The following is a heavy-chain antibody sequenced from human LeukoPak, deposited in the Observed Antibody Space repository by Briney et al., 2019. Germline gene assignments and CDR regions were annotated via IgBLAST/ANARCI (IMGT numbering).Heavy chain of an antibody. J-gene: IGHJ4*02. V-gene: IGHV4-30-4*01. CDR2: IYYSGST. Sequence: SETLSLTCTVSVVSISSGYYYWSWLRQPPGKGLKWIGYIYYSGSTYYNPSLKSRVTISVDTPKNQFSLKLSSVTAADTAVYYCARAPPSIAAPPPHFDYWGQGTLVTVSS. CDR3: ARAPPSIAAPPPHFDY. CDR1: VVSISSGYYY. D-gene: IGHD6-6*01.